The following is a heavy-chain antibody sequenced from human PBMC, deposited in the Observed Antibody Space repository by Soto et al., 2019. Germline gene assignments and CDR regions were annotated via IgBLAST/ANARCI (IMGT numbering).Heavy chain of an antibody. V-gene: IGHV4-31*03. CDR2: IYYSGST. Sequence: SETLSLTCTVSGGSISRGGYYWSLIRQHPGKGLEWIGYIYYSGSTYYNPSLKSRVTISVDTSKNQFSLKLSSVTAADTAVYYCARDSRRDTAMALIDYWGQGTLVT. J-gene: IGHJ4*02. D-gene: IGHD5-18*01. CDR3: ARDSRRDTAMALIDY. CDR1: GGSISRGGYY.